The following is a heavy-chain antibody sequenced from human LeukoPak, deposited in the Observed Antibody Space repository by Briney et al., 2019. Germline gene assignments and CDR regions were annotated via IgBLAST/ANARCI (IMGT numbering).Heavy chain of an antibody. CDR2: IKQDGSEK. J-gene: IGHJ4*02. Sequence: GGSLRLSCAASEFTFSSYWMTWVRQAPGKGLEWVADIKQDGSEKYYVDSVKGRFTISRDNAKSSLYLQMNSLRAEDTAVYYCARPGDSSPLGYWGQGTLVTVSS. CDR3: ARPGDSSPLGY. V-gene: IGHV3-7*01. CDR1: EFTFSSYW. D-gene: IGHD4-17*01.